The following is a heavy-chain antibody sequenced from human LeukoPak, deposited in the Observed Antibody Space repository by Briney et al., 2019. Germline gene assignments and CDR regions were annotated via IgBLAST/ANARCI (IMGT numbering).Heavy chain of an antibody. CDR3: AKDLDLGSLAPPPYFDY. J-gene: IGHJ4*02. Sequence: GGSLRLSCAASGFTFSSYGMHWVRQASGKGLEWVAVISYDGSNKYYADSVKGRFTISRDNSKNTLYLQMNSLRAEDTAVYYCAKDLDLGSLAPPPYFDYWGQGTLVTVSS. CDR2: ISYDGSNK. V-gene: IGHV3-30*18. CDR1: GFTFSSYG. D-gene: IGHD3-3*01.